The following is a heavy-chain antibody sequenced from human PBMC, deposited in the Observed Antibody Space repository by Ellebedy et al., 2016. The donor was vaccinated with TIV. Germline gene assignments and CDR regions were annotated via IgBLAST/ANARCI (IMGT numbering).Heavy chain of an antibody. V-gene: IGHV3-30-3*01. Sequence: GGSLRLXXAASGFTFSLYTMHWVRQAPGKGLEWVAIISYDGIYKDYADSVRGRFTISRDNSKNTLYLQLNSLRADDTALYYCARDSPFSSSWYFDYWGQGTLATVSS. CDR2: ISYDGIYK. J-gene: IGHJ4*02. D-gene: IGHD2-2*01. CDR1: GFTFSLYT. CDR3: ARDSPFSSSWYFDY.